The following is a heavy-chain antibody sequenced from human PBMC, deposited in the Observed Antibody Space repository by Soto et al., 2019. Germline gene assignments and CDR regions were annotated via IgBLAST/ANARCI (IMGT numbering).Heavy chain of an antibody. CDR2: ISAHSGNT. J-gene: IGHJ4*01. Sequence: GGAVKISCKASCYTFASYGISWVRQPPGQGLEWMGWISAHSGNTNYAQKLQGRVTMNTDTSTRTAYMELRSMRSDDTAVYYCARDRMNYDFWSGHPPFDYWGQGTLVTAPQ. CDR1: CYTFASYG. D-gene: IGHD3-3*01. V-gene: IGHV1-18*01. CDR3: ARDRMNYDFWSGHPPFDY.